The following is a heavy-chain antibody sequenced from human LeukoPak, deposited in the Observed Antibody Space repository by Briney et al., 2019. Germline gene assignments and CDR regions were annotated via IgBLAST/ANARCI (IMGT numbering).Heavy chain of an antibody. CDR2: TFDSETT. V-gene: IGHV4-59*01. CDR3: ARGSVTPDAGY. D-gene: IGHD4-17*01. Sequence: SETLSLTCTVSRSSMSGYYWSWIRQPPGKGLEWIGYTFDSETTDYNPSLKSRVIISVDTSKNQVSLKLNSVTAADTAIYYCARGSVTPDAGYWGPGTLVTVSS. J-gene: IGHJ4*02. CDR1: RSSMSGYY.